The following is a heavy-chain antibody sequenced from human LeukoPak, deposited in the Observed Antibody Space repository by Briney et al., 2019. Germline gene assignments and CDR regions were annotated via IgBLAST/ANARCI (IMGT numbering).Heavy chain of an antibody. CDR3: ARDGVVGATSIYYFDY. CDR1: GFTFSDYY. CDR2: ISDTSPYI. J-gene: IGHJ4*02. Sequence: GGSLRLSCAASGFTFSDYYMSWIRQAPGKGLEWVSSISDTSPYIYYAASVKGRFTISRDNAKNSLYLQMNSLRAEDTAVYYCARDGVVGATSIYYFDYWGLGTLVTVSS. D-gene: IGHD1-26*01. V-gene: IGHV3-11*06.